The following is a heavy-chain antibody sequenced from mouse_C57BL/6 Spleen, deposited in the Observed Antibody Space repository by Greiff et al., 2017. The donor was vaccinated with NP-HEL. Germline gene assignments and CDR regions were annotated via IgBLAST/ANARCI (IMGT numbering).Heavy chain of an antibody. CDR2: IYPGSGST. V-gene: IGHV1-55*01. CDR3: ARREGSAWFAY. J-gene: IGHJ3*01. CDR1: GYTFTSYW. Sequence: QVHVKQPGAELVKPGASVKMSCKASGYTFTSYWITWVKQRPGQGLEWIGDIYPGSGSTNYNEKFKSKATLTVDTSSSTAYMQLSSLTSEDSAVYYCARREGSAWFAYWGQGTLVTVAA.